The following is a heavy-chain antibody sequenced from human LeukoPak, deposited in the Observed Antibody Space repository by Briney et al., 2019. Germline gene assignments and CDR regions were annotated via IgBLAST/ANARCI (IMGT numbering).Heavy chain of an antibody. CDR3: AKGACELHRYYFDY. CDR2: ISWNSGSI. D-gene: IGHD1-26*01. Sequence: GRSLRLSCAASGFTFDDYAMHWVRQAPGKGLEWVPGISWNSGSIGYADSVKGRFTISRDNAKNSLYLQMNSLRAEDMALYYCAKGACELHRYYFDYWGQGTLVTVSS. V-gene: IGHV3-9*03. J-gene: IGHJ4*02. CDR1: GFTFDDYA.